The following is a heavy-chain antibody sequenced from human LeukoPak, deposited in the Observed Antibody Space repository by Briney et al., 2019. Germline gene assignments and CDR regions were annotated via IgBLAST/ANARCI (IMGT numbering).Heavy chain of an antibody. V-gene: IGHV4-39*01. Sequence: PSETLSLTCTVSGGSISSRHYWGWIRQPPGKGREWIGSINYSGSTDYNPSLKSRVTISVDTSKNQFSLRLSSVTAADTAVYYYARHQTGTSNYHYYYMDVWGKGTTVTVSS. CDR1: GGSISSRHY. CDR3: ARHQTGTSNYHYYYMDV. J-gene: IGHJ6*03. CDR2: INYSGST. D-gene: IGHD1-7*01.